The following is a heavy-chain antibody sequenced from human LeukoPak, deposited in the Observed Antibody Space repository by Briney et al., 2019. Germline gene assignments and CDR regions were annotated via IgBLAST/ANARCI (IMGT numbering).Heavy chain of an antibody. CDR1: GGSISSYY. Sequence: PSETLSLTCTVSGGSISSYYWSWIRQPPGKGLEWIGYIYYSGSTNYNPSLKSRVTISVDTSKNQFSLKLSSVTAADTAVYYCARAYYYDTGMDVWGQGTTVTVSS. CDR2: IYYSGST. CDR3: ARAYYYDTGMDV. D-gene: IGHD3-22*01. V-gene: IGHV4-59*01. J-gene: IGHJ6*02.